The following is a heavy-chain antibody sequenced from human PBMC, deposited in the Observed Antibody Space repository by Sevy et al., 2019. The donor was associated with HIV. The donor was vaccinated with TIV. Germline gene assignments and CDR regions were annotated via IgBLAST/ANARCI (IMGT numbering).Heavy chain of an antibody. Sequence: SETLSLTCTVSGGSISSYYWSWIRQPPGKGLEWIGYIYYSGSTNYNPSLKSRVTISVDTSKNQFSLKPSSVTAADTAVYYCARDGGGSGSLDYWGQGTLVTVSS. J-gene: IGHJ4*02. CDR1: GGSISSYY. CDR2: IYYSGST. V-gene: IGHV4-59*01. D-gene: IGHD3-10*01. CDR3: ARDGGGSGSLDY.